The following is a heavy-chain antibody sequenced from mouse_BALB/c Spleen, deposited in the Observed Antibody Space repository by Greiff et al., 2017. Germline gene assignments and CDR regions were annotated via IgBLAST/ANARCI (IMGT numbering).Heavy chain of an antibody. V-gene: IGHV1-69*02. CDR2: IDPSDSYT. CDR3: ARPYYRYENYAMDY. J-gene: IGHJ4*01. Sequence: VQLQQPGAELVKPGASVKLSCKASGYTFTSYWMHWVKQRPGQGLEWIGEIDPSDSYTNYNQKFKGKATLTVDKSSSTAYMQLSSLTSEDSAVYYCARPYYRYENYAMDYWGQGTSVTVSS. CDR1: GYTFTSYW. D-gene: IGHD2-14*01.